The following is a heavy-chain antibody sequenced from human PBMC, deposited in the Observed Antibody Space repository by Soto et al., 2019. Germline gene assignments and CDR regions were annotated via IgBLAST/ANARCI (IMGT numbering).Heavy chain of an antibody. J-gene: IGHJ4*02. V-gene: IGHV5-51*01. CDR1: GYSFTSYW. CDR3: ARIPSTGPYPFDY. Sequence: PGESLKISCKASGYSFTSYWIGWVRQMPGKGLEWMGIIYPGDSDTRYSPSFQGQVTISADKSISTASLQWSSLKASDTAMYYCARIPSTGPYPFDYWGQGTLVTGSS. D-gene: IGHD1-1*01. CDR2: IYPGDSDT.